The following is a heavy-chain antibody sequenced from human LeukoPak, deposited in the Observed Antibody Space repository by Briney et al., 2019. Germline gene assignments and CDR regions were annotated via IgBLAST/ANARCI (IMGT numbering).Heavy chain of an antibody. Sequence: SETLSLTCTVSGGSISSGGYCWSWIRQHPGKGLEWIGHIHYSGSTYSNPSLQSRVTISPDTSKNQFSLKLNSVTAADTAVYYCARQDDYNWNYFDYWGQGTLVTVSS. CDR3: ARQDDYNWNYFDY. V-gene: IGHV4-31*03. CDR1: GGSISSGGYC. D-gene: IGHD5-24*01. J-gene: IGHJ4*02. CDR2: IHYSGST.